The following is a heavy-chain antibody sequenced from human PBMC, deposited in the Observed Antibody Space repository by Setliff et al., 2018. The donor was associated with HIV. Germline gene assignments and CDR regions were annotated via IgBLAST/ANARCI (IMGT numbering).Heavy chain of an antibody. CDR3: AAQGVR. D-gene: IGHD3-10*01. Sequence: LSLTCAVSGGSISTNNWLTWVRQAPGKGLVWLCYISSSGTTTYYGDSVKGRFTISRDNVKNSVHLQMNSLRVEDTAVYFCAAQGVRWGQGTQVTVSS. V-gene: IGHV3-48*03. J-gene: IGHJ4*02. CDR2: ISSSGTTT. CDR1: GGSISTNN.